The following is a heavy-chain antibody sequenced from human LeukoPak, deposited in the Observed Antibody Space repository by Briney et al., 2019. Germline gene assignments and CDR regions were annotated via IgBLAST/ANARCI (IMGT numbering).Heavy chain of an antibody. CDR2: ISGSGGST. CDR3: AKPYYDFWSGYSARDY. CDR1: GFTFSSYA. J-gene: IGHJ4*02. Sequence: GGSLRLSCAASGFTFSSYAMSWVRQAPGKGLEWVSAISGSGGSTYYAGSVKGRFTISRDNSKNTLYLQMNSLRAEDTAVYYCAKPYYDFWSGYSARDYWGQGTLVTVSS. D-gene: IGHD3-3*01. V-gene: IGHV3-23*01.